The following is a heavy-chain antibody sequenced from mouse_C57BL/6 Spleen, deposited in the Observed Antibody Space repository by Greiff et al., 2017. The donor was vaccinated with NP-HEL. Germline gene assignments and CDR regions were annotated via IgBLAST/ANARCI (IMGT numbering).Heavy chain of an antibody. D-gene: IGHD1-1*01. J-gene: IGHJ4*01. CDR2: IDPENGDT. V-gene: IGHV14-4*01. Sequence: VQLQQSGAELVRPGASVKLSCTASGFNIKDDYMHWVKQRPDQGLEWLGWIDPENGDTEYASKFQGKATMTADTSSNTAYLQLSSLTSEDTAVYYCTYYYYGSSYNYAMDYWGQGTSVTVSS. CDR3: TYYYYGSSYNYAMDY. CDR1: GFNIKDDY.